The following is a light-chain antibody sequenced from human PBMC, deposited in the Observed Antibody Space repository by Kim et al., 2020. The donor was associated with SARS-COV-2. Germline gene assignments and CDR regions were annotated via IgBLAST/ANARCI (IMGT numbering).Light chain of an antibody. CDR3: SSYAGTNIVL. Sequence: QSALTQPASVSGSPGQSITISCTGTSSDVGSYTLVSWYQQHPGTAPKLIIYDVSKRPSGFSNRFSGSKSGNTASLTISGLQAEDEADYYCSSYAGTNIVLFGGGTKLTVL. CDR1: SSDVGSYTL. V-gene: IGLV2-23*02. J-gene: IGLJ2*01. CDR2: DVS.